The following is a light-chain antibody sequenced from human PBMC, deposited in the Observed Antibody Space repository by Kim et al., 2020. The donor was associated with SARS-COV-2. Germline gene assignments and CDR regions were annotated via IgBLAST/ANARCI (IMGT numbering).Light chain of an antibody. CDR2: DVS. CDR1: SSDVGGYNY. Sequence: QSALTQPASVSGSPGQSITISCTGTSSDVGGYNYVSWYQQHPGKAPKLMIYDVSKRPSGVSNRFSGSKSGNTASLTISGLRAEDEADYYCSSYTSSSTFPYVFGTGTKVTVL. CDR3: SSYTSSSTFPYV. V-gene: IGLV2-14*01. J-gene: IGLJ1*01.